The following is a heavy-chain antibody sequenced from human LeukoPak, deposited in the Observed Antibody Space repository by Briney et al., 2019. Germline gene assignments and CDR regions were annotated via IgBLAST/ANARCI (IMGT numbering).Heavy chain of an antibody. D-gene: IGHD5-18*01. CDR1: GGSISSYY. Sequence: PSETLSLTCTVSGGSISSYYWSWIRQPPGKGLEWIRYSYYTGSTNYNPSLMSRATISVVMSKIQFSLNLRAVTAADTAMYYCATSRSGYSYADYWGQGTLVTVSS. CDR3: ATSRSGYSYADY. J-gene: IGHJ4*02. V-gene: IGHV4-59*08. CDR2: SYYTGST.